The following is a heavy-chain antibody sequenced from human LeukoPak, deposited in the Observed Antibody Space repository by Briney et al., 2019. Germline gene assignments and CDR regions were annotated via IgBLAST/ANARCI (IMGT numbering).Heavy chain of an antibody. CDR3: ARVWSSGYTKDY. CDR1: GFTFSSYS. CDR2: ISSSSSTI. D-gene: IGHD3-22*01. V-gene: IGHV3-48*04. J-gene: IGHJ4*02. Sequence: GGSLRLSCAASGFTFSSYSIDWVRQAPGKGLEWLSYISSSSSTIYYTDSVKGRFTISRDNAKNSVYLQMNSLRAEDTAVYYCARVWSSGYTKDYWGQGTLVTVSS.